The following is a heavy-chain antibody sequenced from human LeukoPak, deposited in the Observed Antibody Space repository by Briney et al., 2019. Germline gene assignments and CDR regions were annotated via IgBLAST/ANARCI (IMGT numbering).Heavy chain of an antibody. V-gene: IGHV3-74*01. CDR2: IASDGSST. CDR1: GFTFSSYW. Sequence: GGSLRLSCAASGFTFSSYWMNWVRQAPGKGLVWVSRIASDGSSTTYADSVKGRFSISRDNAKNTLYLQMNSLRVEDTAVYYCARGRPHGNDYWGQGALVTVSS. D-gene: IGHD4-23*01. J-gene: IGHJ4*02. CDR3: ARGRPHGNDY.